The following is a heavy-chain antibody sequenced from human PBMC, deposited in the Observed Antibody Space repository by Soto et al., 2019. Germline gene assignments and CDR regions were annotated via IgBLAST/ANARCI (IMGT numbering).Heavy chain of an antibody. D-gene: IGHD3-10*01. J-gene: IGHJ4*02. CDR1: GYTFTSYG. CDR2: ISAYNGNT. Sequence: QVQLVQSGAEVKKPGASVKVSCKASGYTFTSYGISWVRQAPGQGLEWMGWISAYNGNTNYAQKLQGRVTMTTDTSTSTAYMELRCLRSDDTDVHYCARAPMVRGVYYFDYWGQGTLVTVSS. CDR3: ARAPMVRGVYYFDY. V-gene: IGHV1-18*01.